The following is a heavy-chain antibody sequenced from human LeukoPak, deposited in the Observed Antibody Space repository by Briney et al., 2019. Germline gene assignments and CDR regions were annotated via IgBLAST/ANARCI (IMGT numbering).Heavy chain of an antibody. J-gene: IGHJ4*02. D-gene: IGHD7-27*01. V-gene: IGHV3-23*01. Sequence: GGSLRLSCVASGFSFSYHGMNWVRLAPGTGLEWVSGVSPPGGGTYYADSVKGRFTISRDDSRNTLSLQMNSLRVEDTAVYYCARDLAWGAFDYWGQGILVAVSS. CDR2: VSPPGGGT. CDR3: ARDLAWGAFDY. CDR1: GFSFSYHG.